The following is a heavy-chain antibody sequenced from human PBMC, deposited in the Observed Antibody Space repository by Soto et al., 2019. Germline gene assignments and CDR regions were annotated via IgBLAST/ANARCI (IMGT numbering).Heavy chain of an antibody. J-gene: IGHJ4*02. CDR3: AREGYGDYGKPFDY. CDR1: GYTFTGYY. D-gene: IGHD4-17*01. CDR2: INPNSGAT. Sequence: QVQLVQSGAEVKKPGASVKVSCKASGYTFTGYYMHWVRQAPGQGLEWMGWINPNSGATNYAQKFQGRVTITADESTSTAYMQLSSLRSEDTAVYYCAREGYGDYGKPFDYWGQGTLVTVSS. V-gene: IGHV1-2*02.